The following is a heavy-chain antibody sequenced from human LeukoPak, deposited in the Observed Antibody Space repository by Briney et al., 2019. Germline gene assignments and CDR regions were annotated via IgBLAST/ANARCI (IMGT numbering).Heavy chain of an antibody. Sequence: PGGSLRLSCAASGFTFSSYWMHWVRQAPGKGQVWVSRINSDGSSTSYADSVKGRFTISRDNAKNTLYLQMNSLRAEDTAVYYCARARVATMHYWGQGTLVTVSS. CDR2: INSDGSST. CDR1: GFTFSSYW. V-gene: IGHV3-74*01. D-gene: IGHD5-24*01. J-gene: IGHJ4*02. CDR3: ARARVATMHY.